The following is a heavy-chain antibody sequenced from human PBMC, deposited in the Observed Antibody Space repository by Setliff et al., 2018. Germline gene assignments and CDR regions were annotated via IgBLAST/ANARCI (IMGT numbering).Heavy chain of an antibody. V-gene: IGHV1-24*01. CDR3: ARDSFFGDDYYDSSGSSHAFDI. CDR1: GYTLTELS. D-gene: IGHD3-22*01. CDR2: FDPEDGET. Sequence: ASVKVSCKVSGYTLTELSMHWVRQAPGKGLEWMGGFDPEDGETIYAQKFQGRVTMTEDTSTDTAYMELSSLRSEDTAVYYCARDSFFGDDYYDSSGSSHAFDIWGQGTMVTVSS. J-gene: IGHJ3*02.